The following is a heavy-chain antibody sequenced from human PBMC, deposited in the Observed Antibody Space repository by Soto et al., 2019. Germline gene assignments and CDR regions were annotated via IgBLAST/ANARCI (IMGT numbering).Heavy chain of an antibody. CDR2: ISYDGSNK. Sequence: QVQLVESGGGVVQPGRSLRLSCAASGFTFSSYGMHWVRQAPGKGLEWVAVISYDGSNKYYADSVKGRFTISRDNSKNPLYLQMNSLSAEDTAVYYCAKILHLGDYAYYYYGMDVWGQGTTVTVSS. CDR1: GFTFSSYG. V-gene: IGHV3-30*18. CDR3: AKILHLGDYAYYYYGMDV. D-gene: IGHD4-17*01. J-gene: IGHJ6*02.